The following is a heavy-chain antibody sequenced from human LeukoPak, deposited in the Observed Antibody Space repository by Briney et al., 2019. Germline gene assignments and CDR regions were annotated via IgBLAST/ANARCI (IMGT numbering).Heavy chain of an antibody. V-gene: IGHV3-23*01. CDR3: ARPYYYDSSGYYAHVGYFDY. CDR1: GFTFSSYA. D-gene: IGHD3-22*01. Sequence: PGGSLRLSCAASGFTFSSYAMSWVRQAPGKGLEWVSAISGSGGSTYYADSVKGRLTISRDNSKNTLYLQMNSLRAEDTAVYYCARPYYYDSSGYYAHVGYFDYWGQGTLVTVSS. CDR2: ISGSGGST. J-gene: IGHJ4*02.